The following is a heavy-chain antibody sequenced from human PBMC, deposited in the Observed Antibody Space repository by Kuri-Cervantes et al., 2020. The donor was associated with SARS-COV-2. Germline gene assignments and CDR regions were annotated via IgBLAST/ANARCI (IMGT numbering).Heavy chain of an antibody. CDR2: ISYDGSNK. V-gene: IGHV3-30-3*01. CDR3: AGELLLYFDY. J-gene: IGHJ4*02. Sequence: SLKISCAASGFTFSSYAMHWVRQAPGKGLEWVAVISYDGSNKYYADSVKGRFTISRDNSKNTLYLQMNSLRAEDTAVYYCAGELLLYFDYWGQGTLVTVSS. CDR1: GFTFSSYA. D-gene: IGHD3-10*01.